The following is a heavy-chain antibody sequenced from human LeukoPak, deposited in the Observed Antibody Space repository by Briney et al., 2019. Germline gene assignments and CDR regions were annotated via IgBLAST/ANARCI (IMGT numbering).Heavy chain of an antibody. CDR2: ISGGGDST. D-gene: IGHD2-2*02. Sequence: PGGSLRLSCAASGFTFTTYAMSWVRQAPGKGLEWVSGISGGGDSTYYADSVKGRFTISRDNAKNTLYLQMNSLRAEDTAVYYCARARYCSSSSCYIDYWGQGTLVTVPS. J-gene: IGHJ4*02. CDR1: GFTFTTYA. CDR3: ARARYCSSSSCYIDY. V-gene: IGHV3-23*01.